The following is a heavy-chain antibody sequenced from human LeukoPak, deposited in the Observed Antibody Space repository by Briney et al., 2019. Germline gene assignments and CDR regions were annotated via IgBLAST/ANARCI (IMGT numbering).Heavy chain of an antibody. Sequence: GGSLRLPCAASGFTFSGYGMHWVRQAPGKGLEWVAVISYDGSNKYYADSVKGRFTISRDNSKNTLYLQMNSLRAEDTAVYYCAKEGVSSSWPLHFDYWGQGTLVTVSS. J-gene: IGHJ4*02. CDR3: AKEGVSSSWPLHFDY. CDR1: GFTFSGYG. D-gene: IGHD6-13*01. V-gene: IGHV3-30*18. CDR2: ISYDGSNK.